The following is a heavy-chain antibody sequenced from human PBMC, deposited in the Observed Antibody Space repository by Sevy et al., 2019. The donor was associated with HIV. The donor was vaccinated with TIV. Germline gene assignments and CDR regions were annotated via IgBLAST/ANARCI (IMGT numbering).Heavy chain of an antibody. CDR2: IKQDGSEK. Sequence: GGSLRLSCAASGFTFSSYWMSWVRQAPGKGLEWVANIKQDGSEKYYVDSVKGRFTISRDNAKNSLYLQMNSLRAEDTAVHYCARDQGSWDYYYYGMDVWGQGTTVTVSS. CDR3: ARDQGSWDYYYYGMDV. V-gene: IGHV3-7*01. D-gene: IGHD6-13*01. J-gene: IGHJ6*02. CDR1: GFTFSSYW.